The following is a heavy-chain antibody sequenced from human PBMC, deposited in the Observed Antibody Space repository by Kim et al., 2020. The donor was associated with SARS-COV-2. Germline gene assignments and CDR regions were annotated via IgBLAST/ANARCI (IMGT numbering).Heavy chain of an antibody. CDR3: AREGPDDSSGYSSAFWSYGMDV. CDR2: INSDGSST. D-gene: IGHD3-22*01. J-gene: IGHJ6*02. Sequence: GGSLRLSCAASGFTFSSYWMHWVRQAPGKGLVWVSRINSDGSSTSYADSVKGRFTISRDNAKNTLYLQMNSLRAEDTAVYYCAREGPDDSSGYSSAFWSYGMDVWGQGTTVTVSS. V-gene: IGHV3-74*01. CDR1: GFTFSSYW.